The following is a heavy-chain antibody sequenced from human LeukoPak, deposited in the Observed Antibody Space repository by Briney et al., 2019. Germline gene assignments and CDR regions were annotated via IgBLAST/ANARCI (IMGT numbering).Heavy chain of an antibody. CDR3: ARGYIVVVPAAMEFDP. J-gene: IGHJ5*02. CDR2: INAGNGNT. Sequence: ASVKVSCKASGYTFTSYAMHWVRQAPGQRLEWMGWINAGNGNTKYSQKFQGRVTITRDTSASTAYMELSSLRSEDTAVYYCARGYIVVVPAAMEFDPWGQGTLVTVSS. V-gene: IGHV1-3*01. D-gene: IGHD2-2*01. CDR1: GYTFTSYA.